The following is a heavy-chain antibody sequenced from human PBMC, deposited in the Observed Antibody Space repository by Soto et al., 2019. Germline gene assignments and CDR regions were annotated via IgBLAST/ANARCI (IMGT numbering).Heavy chain of an antibody. D-gene: IGHD1-1*01. J-gene: IGHJ6*02. CDR2: IYYSGST. CDR3: ARGERWVYYGMDV. Sequence: PSETLSLTCTVSGGSISSGDYYWSWIRQPPGKGLEWIGYIYYSGSTYYNPSLKSRVTISVDTSKNQFSLKLSSVTAADTAVYYCARGERWVYYGMDVWGQGTTVTVSS. CDR1: GGSISSGDYY. V-gene: IGHV4-30-4*01.